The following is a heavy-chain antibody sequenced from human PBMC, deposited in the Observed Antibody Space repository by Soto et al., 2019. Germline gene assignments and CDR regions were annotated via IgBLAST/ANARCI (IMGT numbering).Heavy chain of an antibody. J-gene: IGHJ4*02. CDR3: ARDVTMVRGVIITPLGY. V-gene: IGHV1-18*01. CDR2: ISAYNGNT. Sequence: QVQLLQSGAEVKKPGASVKVSCKASGYTFTSYGISWVRQAPGQGLEWMGWISAYNGNTNYAQKLQGRDTRTTDTSTSTDDMQLRSPRSHDTAVYYCARDVTMVRGVIITPLGYWGKGTLVTVSS. CDR1: GYTFTSYG. D-gene: IGHD3-10*01.